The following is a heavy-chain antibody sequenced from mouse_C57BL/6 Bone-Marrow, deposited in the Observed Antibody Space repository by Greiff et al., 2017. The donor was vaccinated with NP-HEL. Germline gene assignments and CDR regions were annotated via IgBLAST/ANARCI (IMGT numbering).Heavy chain of an antibody. D-gene: IGHD1-1*01. CDR2: ISNLAYSI. CDR1: GFTFSDYG. CDR3: ARPYYGSSYDWCAY. J-gene: IGHJ3*01. Sequence: EVHLVESGGGLVQPGGSLKLSCAASGFTFSDYGMAWVRQAPRKGPEWVAFISNLAYSIYYADTVTGRFTISRENAKNTLYLEMSSLRSEDTAMYYCARPYYGSSYDWCAYWGQGTLVTVSA. V-gene: IGHV5-15*01.